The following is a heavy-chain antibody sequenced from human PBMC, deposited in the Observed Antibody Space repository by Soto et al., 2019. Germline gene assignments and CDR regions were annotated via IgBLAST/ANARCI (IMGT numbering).Heavy chain of an antibody. CDR3: ARGSSAGEFDY. CDR1: GFIFSSYA. V-gene: IGHV3-23*01. J-gene: IGHJ4*02. Sequence: EVQLLESGGGSVQPGGSLRLSCAASGFIFSSYAMGWVRQAPGKGLEWVSAISGRGGTTYYADSVKGRFTISRDNSKNTLYLQMNSLRGQDTAVYYCARGSSAGEFDYWGQGALFTVSS. D-gene: IGHD6-19*01. CDR2: ISGRGGTT.